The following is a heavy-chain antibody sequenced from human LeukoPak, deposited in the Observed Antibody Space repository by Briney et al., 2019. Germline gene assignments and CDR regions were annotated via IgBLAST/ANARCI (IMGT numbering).Heavy chain of an antibody. V-gene: IGHV4-30-4*01. Sequence: SETLSLTCTVSGGSISSGDYYWSWIRQPPGKGLEWVGYIYYSGSTYYNPSLKSRVSISVDTSKNQFSLRLNSVTAADTAVYYCARHSNWNGGVDWFDPWGQGTQVTVSS. CDR1: GGSISSGDYY. CDR3: ARHSNWNGGVDWFDP. D-gene: IGHD1-20*01. CDR2: IYYSGST. J-gene: IGHJ5*02.